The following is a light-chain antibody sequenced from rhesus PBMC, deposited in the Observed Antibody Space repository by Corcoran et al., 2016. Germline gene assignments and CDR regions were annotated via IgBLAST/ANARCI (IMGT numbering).Light chain of an antibody. Sequence: DIQMTQSPSSLSASVGDTVTITFRASQGISNYLAWYQQKPGKAPKPLIKYASTLESGVPSRFRGSGSGTDFTLTITSLQPEDFAVFYCQQHNTYPPTFGQGTKLEI. CDR3: QQHNTYPPT. V-gene: IGKV1S14*01. CDR2: YAS. J-gene: IGKJ1*01. CDR1: QGISNY.